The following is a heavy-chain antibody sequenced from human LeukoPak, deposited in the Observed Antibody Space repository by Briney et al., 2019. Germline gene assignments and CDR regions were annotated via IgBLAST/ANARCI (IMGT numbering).Heavy chain of an antibody. J-gene: IGHJ4*02. D-gene: IGHD1-26*01. CDR2: ISTDVSSK. V-gene: IGHV3-11*04. CDR1: GFTFSDYY. CDR3: ARDYYGY. Sequence: GGSLRLSCAASGFTFSDYYMSWIRQAPGKGLEWVSYISTDVSSKFYAESVKGRFTISRDNAKNTLYLRMNSLRVEDTAVYYCARDYYGYWGQGTLVTVSS.